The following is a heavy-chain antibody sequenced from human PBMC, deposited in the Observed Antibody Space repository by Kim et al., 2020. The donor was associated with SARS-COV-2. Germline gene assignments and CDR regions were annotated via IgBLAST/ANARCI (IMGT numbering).Heavy chain of an antibody. D-gene: IGHD3-22*01. Sequence: VEGRFSISRDNSKNTLYRQMNSLRSEDTALYYCVKEAAFTTIVVDYYFDFWGQGTLVTVSS. CDR3: VKEAAFTTIVVDYYFDF. J-gene: IGHJ4*02. V-gene: IGHV3-30*02.